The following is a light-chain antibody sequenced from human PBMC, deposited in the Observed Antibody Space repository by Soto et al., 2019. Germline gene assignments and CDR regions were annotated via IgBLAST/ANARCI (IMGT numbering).Light chain of an antibody. J-gene: IGKJ1*01. CDR1: QSVSSDS. CDR3: QQYGSSPQT. CDR2: GAS. V-gene: IGKV3-20*01. Sequence: EIVMTQSPATLSLSPGERATLSCRASQSVSSDSLAWYQHKLGQAPRLLIYGASTRATGIPDRFSGSGSGTDFTLTISRLEPEDFAVFYCQQYGSSPQTFGQGTKVDIK.